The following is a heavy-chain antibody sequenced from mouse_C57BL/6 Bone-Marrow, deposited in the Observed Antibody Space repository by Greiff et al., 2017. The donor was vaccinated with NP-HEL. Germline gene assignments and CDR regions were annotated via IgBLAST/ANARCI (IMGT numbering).Heavy chain of an antibody. CDR2: IYPGGGYT. J-gene: IGHJ3*01. CDR3: ARGGDGGFAY. CDR1: GYTFTNYW. Sequence: VKLMESGAELVRPGTSVKMSCKASGYTFTNYWIGWAKQRPGHGLEWIGDIYPGGGYTNYNEKFKGKATLTADKSSSTAYMQFSSLTSEDSAIYYCARGGDGGFAYWGQGTLVTVSA. D-gene: IGHD3-3*01. V-gene: IGHV1-63*01.